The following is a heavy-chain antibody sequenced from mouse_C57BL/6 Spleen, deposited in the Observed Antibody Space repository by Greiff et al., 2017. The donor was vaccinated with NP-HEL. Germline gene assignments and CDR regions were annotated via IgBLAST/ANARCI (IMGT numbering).Heavy chain of an antibody. Sequence: QVQLQQSGPELVKPGASVKISCKASGYAFSSSWMNWVKQRPGKGLEWIGRIYPGDGDTNYNGKFKGKATLTADKSSSTAYMQLSSLTSEDSAVYFCARPYGSSPYYYAMDYWGQGTSVTVSS. V-gene: IGHV1-82*01. CDR3: ARPYGSSPYYYAMDY. CDR1: GYAFSSSW. D-gene: IGHD1-1*01. CDR2: IYPGDGDT. J-gene: IGHJ4*01.